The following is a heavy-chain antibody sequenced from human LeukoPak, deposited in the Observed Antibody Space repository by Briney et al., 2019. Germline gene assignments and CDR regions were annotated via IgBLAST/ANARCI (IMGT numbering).Heavy chain of an antibody. J-gene: IGHJ4*02. D-gene: IGHD3-10*01. Sequence: PSVKVSCNVSGYTLAELSMHWVRHAPGKGLEWMGGFDPEDGETIYAEKFQGRVTMTEDTSTDTAYMELSSLRSEDTAVYYCARGNYHGSGSYYIDFDYWGQGTLVTVSS. CDR2: FDPEDGET. CDR1: GYTLAELS. V-gene: IGHV1-24*01. CDR3: ARGNYHGSGSYYIDFDY.